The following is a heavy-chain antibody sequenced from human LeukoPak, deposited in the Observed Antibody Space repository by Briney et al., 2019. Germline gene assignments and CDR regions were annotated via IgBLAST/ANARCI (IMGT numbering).Heavy chain of an antibody. D-gene: IGHD3-22*01. CDR1: VDSISSYY. Sequence: PSETLSLTCTVSVDSISSYYWSWLRQPAGKGLEWIGRIYTSGSTSYNPSLNGRVTMSIGTSKSQCSLKLASLTAADKAVYYCARAVYDRSGYCYFDYWGQGTLVTVSS. CDR2: IYTSGST. J-gene: IGHJ4*02. CDR3: ARAVYDRSGYCYFDY. V-gene: IGHV4-4*07.